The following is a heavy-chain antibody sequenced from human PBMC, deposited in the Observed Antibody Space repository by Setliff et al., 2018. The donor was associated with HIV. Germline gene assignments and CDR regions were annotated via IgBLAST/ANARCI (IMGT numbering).Heavy chain of an antibody. V-gene: IGHV1-8*01. Sequence: ASVKVSCKASGYPFTSTYINWLRQGTGQGLEWMGWMNPNSGNTGDAQRFQGRVTMTRTNSISTAYMELSSLRSEDTSVYCCAIGYNPGYSSGWRFDFWGQGALVTVSS. CDR3: AIGYNPGYSSGWRFDF. CDR2: MNPNSGNT. CDR1: GYPFTSTY. D-gene: IGHD6-19*01. J-gene: IGHJ4*02.